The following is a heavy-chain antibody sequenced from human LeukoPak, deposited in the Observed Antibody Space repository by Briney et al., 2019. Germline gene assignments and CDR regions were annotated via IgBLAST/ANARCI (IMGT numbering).Heavy chain of an antibody. V-gene: IGHV1-69*05. J-gene: IGHJ3*02. D-gene: IGHD3-22*01. CDR1: GGTFSSYA. CDR3: AREIQGDSSGYQYGAFDI. CDR2: IIPIFGTA. Sequence: ASVEVSCKASGGTFSSYAISWVRQAPGQGLEWMGGIIPIFGTANYAQKFQGRVTMTRDMSTSTVYMELSSLRSEDTAVYYCAREIQGDSSGYQYGAFDIWGQGTMVTVSS.